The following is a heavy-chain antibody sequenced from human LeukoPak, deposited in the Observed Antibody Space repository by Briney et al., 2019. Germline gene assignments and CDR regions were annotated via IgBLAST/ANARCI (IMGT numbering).Heavy chain of an antibody. D-gene: IGHD3-22*01. J-gene: IGHJ3*02. V-gene: IGHV3-7*01. CDR1: GFTFSSYW. Sequence: GGSLRLSCAASGFTFSSYWMSWVRQAPGKGLEWVANIKQDGSEKYYVDSVKGRFTISRDNAKNSLYLQMNSLRAEDTAVYYCARESITMTSGFAFDIWGQGTMVTVSS. CDR2: IKQDGSEK. CDR3: ARESITMTSGFAFDI.